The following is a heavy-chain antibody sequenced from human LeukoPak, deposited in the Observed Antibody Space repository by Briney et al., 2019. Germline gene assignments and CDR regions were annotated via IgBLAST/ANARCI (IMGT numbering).Heavy chain of an antibody. CDR2: IRYDGSNK. CDR1: GLTFSSYG. J-gene: IGHJ4*02. V-gene: IGHV3-30*02. CDR3: AKVQGSSSWYSSDYFDY. D-gene: IGHD6-13*01. Sequence: QPGGSLRLSCAASGLTFSSYGMHWVRQAPGKGLEWVAFIRYDGSNKYYADSVKGRFTISRDNSKNTLYLQMNSLRAEDTAVYYCAKVQGSSSWYSSDYFDYWGQGTLVTVSS.